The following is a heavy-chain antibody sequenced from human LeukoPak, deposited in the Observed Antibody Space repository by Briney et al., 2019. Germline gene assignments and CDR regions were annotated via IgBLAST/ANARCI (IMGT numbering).Heavy chain of an antibody. Sequence: SQTLSLTCAISGDSVSSNSAAWNWIRQSPSRGLEWLGRTYYRSKWYNDYAVSVKSRITINPDTSKNQFSPQLNSVTPEDTAVYYCARDQADCTNGVCYENYYYMDVWGKGTTVTVSS. CDR3: ARDQADCTNGVCYENYYYMDV. D-gene: IGHD2-8*01. V-gene: IGHV6-1*01. J-gene: IGHJ6*03. CDR1: GDSVSSNSAA. CDR2: TYYRSKWYN.